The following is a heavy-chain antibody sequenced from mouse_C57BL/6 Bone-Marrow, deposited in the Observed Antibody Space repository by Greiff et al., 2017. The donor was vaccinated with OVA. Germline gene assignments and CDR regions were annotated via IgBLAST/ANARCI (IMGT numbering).Heavy chain of an antibody. J-gene: IGHJ1*03. D-gene: IGHD2-3*01. CDR1: GYTFTSYW. Sequence: QVQLQQPGAELVKPGASVKLSCKASGYTFTSYWMHWVKQRPGQGLEWIGMIHPNSGSTNYNEKFKSKATLTVDKSSSTAYMQLSSLTSEDSAVYYGARYDGYYWYFDVWGTGTTVTVSS. CDR3: ARYDGYYWYFDV. V-gene: IGHV1-64*01. CDR2: IHPNSGST.